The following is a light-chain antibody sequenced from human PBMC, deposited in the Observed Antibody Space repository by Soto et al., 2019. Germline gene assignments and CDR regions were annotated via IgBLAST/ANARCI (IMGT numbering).Light chain of an antibody. Sequence: QAVVTQPPSVSGAPGQRVTISCTGSSSNIGAGYDVHWYQQLPGTAPKLLTYGNSNRPSGVPDRFSGSKSGTSASLAITGLQAEDEADYYCQSYDSSLSVHVVFGGGTKVTVL. CDR3: QSYDSSLSVHVV. J-gene: IGLJ2*01. V-gene: IGLV1-40*01. CDR2: GNS. CDR1: SSNIGAGYD.